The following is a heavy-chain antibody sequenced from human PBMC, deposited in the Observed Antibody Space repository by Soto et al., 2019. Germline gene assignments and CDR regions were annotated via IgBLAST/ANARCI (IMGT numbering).Heavy chain of an antibody. Sequence: PSETLSLTCTVSGGSISSYYWSWIRQPPGKGLEWIGYIYYSGSTNYNPSLKSRVTISVDTSKNQFSLKLSSVTAADTAVYYCARGALVWSGYWEDYYGMDVWGQGTTVTVS. D-gene: IGHD3-3*01. J-gene: IGHJ6*02. CDR2: IYYSGST. CDR3: ARGALVWSGYWEDYYGMDV. CDR1: GGSISSYY. V-gene: IGHV4-59*01.